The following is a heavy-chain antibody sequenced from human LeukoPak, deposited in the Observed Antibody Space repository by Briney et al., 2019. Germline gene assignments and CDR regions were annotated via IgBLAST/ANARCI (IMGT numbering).Heavy chain of an antibody. Sequence: PGGSLRLSCAASGFTVSSNYMSWVRQAPGKGLEWVSVIYSGGSTYYADSVKGRFTISRDNSKNTLYLQMNSLRAEDTAVYYCAMSDWYGYSYGNPVIDYWGQGTLVTVSS. CDR2: IYSGGST. V-gene: IGHV3-66*01. CDR1: GFTVSSNY. D-gene: IGHD5-18*01. J-gene: IGHJ4*02. CDR3: AMSDWYGYSYGNPVIDY.